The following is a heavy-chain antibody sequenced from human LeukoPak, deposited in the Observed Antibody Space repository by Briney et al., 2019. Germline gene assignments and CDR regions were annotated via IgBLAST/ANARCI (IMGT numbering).Heavy chain of an antibody. CDR2: ISSGSSYI. J-gene: IGHJ4*02. CDR3: ARYSGSYRDS. V-gene: IGHV3-21*01. CDR1: GFTFSNYN. D-gene: IGHD1-26*01. Sequence: GGSLRLSCAASGFTFSNYNMNWVRQAPGKRLEWVSSISSGSSYIYYADSVKGRFTISRDNAKNSLYLQMNSLRADDTAVYYCARYSGSYRDSWGQGTLVTVSS.